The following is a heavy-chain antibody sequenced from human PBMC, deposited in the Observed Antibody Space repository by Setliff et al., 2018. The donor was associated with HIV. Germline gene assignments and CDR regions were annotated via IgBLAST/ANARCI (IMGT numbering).Heavy chain of an antibody. Sequence: GGSLRLSCAASGFTFSSHSMNWVRQAPGKGLEWVSAISSSSRFIFYADSVKGRFTISRDNAKNSLYLQLNNLRAEDTALYYCARPLLRTNTVYGILGNWFDSWGRGTLVTVSS. CDR2: ISSSSRFI. D-gene: IGHD2-8*01. J-gene: IGHJ5*01. V-gene: IGHV3-21*01. CDR1: GFTFSSHS. CDR3: ARPLLRTNTVYGILGNWFDS.